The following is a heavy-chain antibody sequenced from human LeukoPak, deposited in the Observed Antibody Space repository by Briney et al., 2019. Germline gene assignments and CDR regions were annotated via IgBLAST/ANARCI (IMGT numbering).Heavy chain of an antibody. CDR3: ARGFGGGYRLDIDY. D-gene: IGHD2-15*01. V-gene: IGHV1-8*01. Sequence: EASVRVSCKASGYTFTSYDINWVRQAAGQGLEWMGWMNPNSGNTGYAQKFQGRVTMTRNTSISSAYMELSSLRSEDTAVYYCARGFGGGYRLDIDYWGQGTLVTVSS. J-gene: IGHJ4*02. CDR2: MNPNSGNT. CDR1: GYTFTSYD.